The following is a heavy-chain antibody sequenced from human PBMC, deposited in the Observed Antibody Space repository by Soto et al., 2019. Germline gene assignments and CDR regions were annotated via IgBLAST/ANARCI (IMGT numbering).Heavy chain of an antibody. CDR2: VNPKSGNR. CDR3: ATEVRGTSRPFHS. Sequence: ASVKVSCKASGYSFTSYDINWVRQVTGQGLEWMGWVNPKSGNRDYAEKFKGRVTMTRDTATSTAYMELNSLTTDDTAVYYCATEVRGTSRPFHSWGQGTLVTVSS. D-gene: IGHD2-2*01. J-gene: IGHJ4*02. CDR1: GYSFTSYD. V-gene: IGHV1-8*01.